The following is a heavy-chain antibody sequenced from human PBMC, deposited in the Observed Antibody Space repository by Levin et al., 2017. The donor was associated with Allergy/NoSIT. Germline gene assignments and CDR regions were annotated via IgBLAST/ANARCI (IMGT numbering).Heavy chain of an antibody. V-gene: IGHV5-51*01. CDR1: GYSFTSYW. Sequence: GESLKISCKGSGYSFTSYWIGWVRQMPGKGLEWMGIIYPGDSDTRYSPSFQGQVTISADKSISTAYLQWSSLKASDTAMYYCARHGGWLWGYDSPTGFQHWGQGTLVTVSS. J-gene: IGHJ1*01. CDR3: ARHGGWLWGYDSPTGFQH. CDR2: IYPGDSDT. D-gene: IGHD5-12*01.